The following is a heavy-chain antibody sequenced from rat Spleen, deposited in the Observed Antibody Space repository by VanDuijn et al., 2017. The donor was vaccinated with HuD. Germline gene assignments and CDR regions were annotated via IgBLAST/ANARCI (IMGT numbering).Heavy chain of an antibody. CDR3: TRDWDY. Sequence: EVQLVESGGGLVQPGRSLKLSCAASGFTLSDYVMHWIRQAPTKGLEWVTSITTSGATTYYRDSVKGRFTISRDNAKGTLYLQMNSLRSEDTATYYCTRDWDYWGQGVMVTVSS. J-gene: IGHJ2*01. CDR1: GFTLSDYV. CDR2: ITTSGATT. V-gene: IGHV5-19*01.